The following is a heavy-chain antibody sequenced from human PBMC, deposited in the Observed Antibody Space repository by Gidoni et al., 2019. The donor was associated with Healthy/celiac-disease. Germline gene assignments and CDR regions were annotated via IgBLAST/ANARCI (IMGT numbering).Heavy chain of an antibody. D-gene: IGHD2-21*02. J-gene: IGHJ3*02. CDR2: INPSGGST. Sequence: QVQLVQSGAEVKKPGASVKVSCKASGYTFTSYYMHWVRQAPGQGLEWMGIINPSGGSTSYAQKFQGRVTMTRDTSTSTVYMELSSLRSEDTAVYYCARPLAYCGGDCYYAFDIWGQGTMVTVSS. V-gene: IGHV1-46*01. CDR3: ARPLAYCGGDCYYAFDI. CDR1: GYTFTSYY.